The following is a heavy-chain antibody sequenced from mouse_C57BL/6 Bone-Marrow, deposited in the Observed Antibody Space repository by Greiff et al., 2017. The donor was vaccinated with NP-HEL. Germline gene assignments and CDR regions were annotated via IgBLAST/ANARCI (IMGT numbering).Heavy chain of an antibody. V-gene: IGHV7-3*01. D-gene: IGHD2-4*01. CDR3: ARSIYYDYADDPFYGMDY. J-gene: IGHJ4*01. CDR2: IRNKANGYTI. Sequence: EVQLVESGGGLVQPGGSLSLSCAASGFTFTDYYMSWVRQPPGKALEWVGFIRNKANGYTIEYSASVKGRLTISSDNSQSILYRQMNALRAEDSATYYCARSIYYDYADDPFYGMDYWGQGTSVTVSS. CDR1: GFTFTDYY.